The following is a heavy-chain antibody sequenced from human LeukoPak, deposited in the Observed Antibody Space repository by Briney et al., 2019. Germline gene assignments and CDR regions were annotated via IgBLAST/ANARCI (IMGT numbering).Heavy chain of an antibody. CDR1: GYTFTGHY. Sequence: ASVKGSCKASGYTFTGHYMHWVRQAPGQGLEWMGWIDAKSGGTKYAQRFQGRVTMTRDTSINTGYMELSSLTSDDTAVYYCARWRGYSSGWSGPFDDWGQGTLVTVSS. CDR2: IDAKSGGT. CDR3: ARWRGYSSGWSGPFDD. V-gene: IGHV1-2*02. J-gene: IGHJ4*02. D-gene: IGHD6-13*01.